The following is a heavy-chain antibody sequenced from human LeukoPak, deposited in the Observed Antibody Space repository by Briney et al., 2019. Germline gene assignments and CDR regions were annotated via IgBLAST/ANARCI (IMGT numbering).Heavy chain of an antibody. CDR3: ARGRGYDFWSGYYTLFDY. CDR2: ISYDGSNK. V-gene: IGHV3-30*01. CDR1: GFTFSSYA. Sequence: GGSLRLSCAASGFTFSSYAMHWVRQAPGKGLEWVAVISYDGSNKYYADSVKGRFTISRDNSKNTLYLQMNSLRAEDTAVYYCARGRGYDFWSGYYTLFDYWGQGTLVTVSS. J-gene: IGHJ4*02. D-gene: IGHD3-3*01.